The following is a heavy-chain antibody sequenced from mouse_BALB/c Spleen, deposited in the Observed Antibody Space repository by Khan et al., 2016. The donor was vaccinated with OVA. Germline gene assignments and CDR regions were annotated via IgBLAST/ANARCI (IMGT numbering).Heavy chain of an antibody. CDR3: ARSPYGNFAY. Sequence: EVELVESGGGLVKPGGSLKLSCAASGFTFSTFAMSWVCQTPEKRLEWVATINSDGDYTYYPDNVTGRFTISRDNAKNTLYLQINSLRSEDTAMYYCARSPYGNFAYWGQGTLVTVSA. D-gene: IGHD2-1*01. CDR1: GFTFSTFA. J-gene: IGHJ3*01. CDR2: INSDGDYT. V-gene: IGHV5-9-3*01.